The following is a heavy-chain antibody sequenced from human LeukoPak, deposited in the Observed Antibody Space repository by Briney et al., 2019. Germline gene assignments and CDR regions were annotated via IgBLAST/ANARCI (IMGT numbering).Heavy chain of an antibody. CDR2: IWYDEDAK. CDR1: GFTFSDCH. CDR3: ARERGGDAFDI. V-gene: IGHV3-33*01. D-gene: IGHD2-15*01. Sequence: PGGSLRLSCAASGFTFSDCHIHWVRQAPGKGLDWVALIWYDEDAKLYADSVKGRFTISRDNSKDTLYLQMNSLGVEDTAVYYCARERGGDAFDIWGQGTMVTVSS. J-gene: IGHJ3*02.